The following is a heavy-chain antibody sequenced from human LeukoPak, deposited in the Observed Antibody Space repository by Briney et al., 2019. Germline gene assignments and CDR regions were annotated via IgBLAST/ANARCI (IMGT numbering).Heavy chain of an antibody. Sequence: SETLSLTCTVSGGSIIGNFWTWIRQPPGKRLEWIGYIYNTVDTNYNPSLKSRFTISVDMSTNQFSLRLTSVTAADTAVYYCARRRYYDSSGYNPTYYFDYWGQGILVTVSS. D-gene: IGHD3-22*01. CDR2: IYNTVDT. V-gene: IGHV4-59*01. CDR3: ARRRYYDSSGYNPTYYFDY. CDR1: GGSIIGNF. J-gene: IGHJ4*02.